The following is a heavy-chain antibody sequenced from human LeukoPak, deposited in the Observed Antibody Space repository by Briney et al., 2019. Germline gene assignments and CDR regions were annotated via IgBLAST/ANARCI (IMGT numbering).Heavy chain of an antibody. CDR2: INHIGNT. CDR1: GGSFSGYY. V-gene: IGHV4-34*01. J-gene: IGHJ6*03. Sequence: SETLSLTCAVYGGSFSGYYWSWIRQAPGKGLDWIGGINHIGNTNYNPSLTSRVIISVDTSKNQLSLMLSSVTAADTAVYFCARGLHYYYMDVWGTGTTVTVSS. CDR3: ARGLHYYYMDV.